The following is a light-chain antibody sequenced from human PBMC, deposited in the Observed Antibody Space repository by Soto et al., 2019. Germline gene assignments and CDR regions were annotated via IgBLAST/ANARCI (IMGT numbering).Light chain of an antibody. CDR3: GSYASATLI. Sequence: QSALTQPASVSGSPGQSITISCTGTGSDVGGYNYVSWYQQHPGKAPKLMIYEVSNRPSGVSNRFSGSKSGNTASLTISGLQTEDEADYYCGSYASATLIFGGGTKVTVL. J-gene: IGLJ2*01. CDR2: EVS. V-gene: IGLV2-14*01. CDR1: GSDVGGYNY.